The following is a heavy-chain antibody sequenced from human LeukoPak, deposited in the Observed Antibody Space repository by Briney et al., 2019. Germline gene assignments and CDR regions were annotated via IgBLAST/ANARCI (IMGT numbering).Heavy chain of an antibody. CDR1: GDSVSSNSAA. Sequence: SQTLSLTCAISGDSVSSNSAAWNWIRQSPSRGLEWLGRTYYRSKWYNDYAVSVKSRITINPDTSKNQFSLQLNSVTPEDTAVYYCARDLVGYCSGGSCYPTVDYWGQGTLVTVSS. CDR2: TYYRSKWYN. J-gene: IGHJ4*02. V-gene: IGHV6-1*01. D-gene: IGHD2-15*01. CDR3: ARDLVGYCSGGSCYPTVDY.